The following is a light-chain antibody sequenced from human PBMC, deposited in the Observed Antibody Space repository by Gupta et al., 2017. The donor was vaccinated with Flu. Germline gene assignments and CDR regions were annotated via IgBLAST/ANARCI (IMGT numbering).Light chain of an antibody. CDR2: RNH. V-gene: IGLV10-54*04. J-gene: IGLJ3*02. CDR3: SAWDSSLSTWL. Sequence: QAGLTQPPSVSNGLRQTATLTCTGNTNNVGFQGATWLQQHQGHPPKLLSYRNHDRPSGISERFSTSRSGNKASLTITGLQPEDEADDYCSAWDSSLSTWLFGGGTRLTVL. CDR1: TNNVGFQG.